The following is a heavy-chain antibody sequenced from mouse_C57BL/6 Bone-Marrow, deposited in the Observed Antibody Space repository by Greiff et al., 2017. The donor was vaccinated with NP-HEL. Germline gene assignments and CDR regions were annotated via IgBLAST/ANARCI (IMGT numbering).Heavy chain of an antibody. D-gene: IGHD3-2*02. CDR3: ARRGSSGYLYYAMDY. Sequence: EVQRVESGGDLVKPGGSLKLSCAASGFTFSSYGMSWVRQTPDKRLEWVATISSGGSYTYYPDSVKGRFTISRDNAKNTLYLQMSSLKSEDTAMYYCARRGSSGYLYYAMDYWGQGTSVTVSS. CDR2: ISSGGSYT. V-gene: IGHV5-6*01. J-gene: IGHJ4*01. CDR1: GFTFSSYG.